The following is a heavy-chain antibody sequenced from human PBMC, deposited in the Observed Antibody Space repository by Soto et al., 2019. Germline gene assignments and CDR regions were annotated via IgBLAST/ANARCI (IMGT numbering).Heavy chain of an antibody. Sequence: PGGSLRLSCAASGFTFSSYSMNWVRQAPGKGLEWVSSISSSSSYIYYADSVKGRFTISRDNSKNTLYLQMNSLRAEDTAVYYCAKEALVDTAMDTTGVDAFDIWGQGTMVTVSS. J-gene: IGHJ3*02. D-gene: IGHD5-18*01. CDR3: AKEALVDTAMDTTGVDAFDI. V-gene: IGHV3-21*01. CDR1: GFTFSSYS. CDR2: ISSSSSYI.